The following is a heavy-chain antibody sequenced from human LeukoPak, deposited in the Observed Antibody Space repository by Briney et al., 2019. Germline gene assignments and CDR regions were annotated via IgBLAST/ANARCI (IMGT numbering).Heavy chain of an antibody. CDR1: GFTVSSNY. Sequence: PGGSLRLSCAASGFTVSSNYMSWVRQAPGKGLEWVSVIYSGGSTYYADSVKGRFTISRDNSKNTLYLQMNSLRAEDTAVYYCARDSRTYSSSSGYDYWGQGTLVTVSS. CDR3: ARDSRTYSSSSGYDY. D-gene: IGHD6-6*01. J-gene: IGHJ4*02. V-gene: IGHV3-53*01. CDR2: IYSGGST.